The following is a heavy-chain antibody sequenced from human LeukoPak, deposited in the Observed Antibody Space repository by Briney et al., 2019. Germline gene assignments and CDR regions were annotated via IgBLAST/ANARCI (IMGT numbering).Heavy chain of an antibody. CDR2: ISSSSSYI. J-gene: IGHJ4*02. CDR3: ARGRFGEFAIDY. Sequence: KSGGSLRLSCAASGLTFSSYSMNWVRQAPGKGLEWVSSISSSSSYIYYADSVKGRFTISRDNAKNSLYLQMNSLRAEDTAVYYCARGRFGEFAIDYWGQGTLVTVSS. CDR1: GLTFSSYS. V-gene: IGHV3-21*01. D-gene: IGHD3-10*01.